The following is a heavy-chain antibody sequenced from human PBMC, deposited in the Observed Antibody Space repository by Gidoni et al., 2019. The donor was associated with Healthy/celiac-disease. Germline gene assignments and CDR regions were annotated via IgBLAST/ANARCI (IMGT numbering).Heavy chain of an antibody. Sequence: QVQLQESGPGLVKPSETLSLTCTVSGGSISSYYWSWIRQPPGKGLEWIGYIYYSGSTNYNPSLKSRVTISINTSNNQFSLKLSSVTAADTAVYYCARGGSRFGELYGNYWGQGTLVTVSS. CDR2: IYYSGST. J-gene: IGHJ4*02. CDR3: ARGGSRFGELYGNY. D-gene: IGHD3-10*01. CDR1: GGSISSYY. V-gene: IGHV4-59*01.